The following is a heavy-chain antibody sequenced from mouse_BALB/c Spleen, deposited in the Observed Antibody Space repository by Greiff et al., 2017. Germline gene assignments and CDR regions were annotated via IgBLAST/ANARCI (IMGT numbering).Heavy chain of an antibody. CDR3: TRDYGSQSPYYFDY. J-gene: IGHJ2*01. CDR1: GYTFTSYW. V-gene: IGHV1-5*01. CDR2: IYPGNSDT. D-gene: IGHD1-1*01. Sequence: EVQLQQSGTVLARPGASVKMSCKASGYTFTSYWMHWVKQRPGQGLEWIGAIYPGNSDTSYNQKFKGKAKLTAVTSTSTAYMELSSLTNEDSAVYYCTRDYGSQSPYYFDYWGQGTTLTVSS.